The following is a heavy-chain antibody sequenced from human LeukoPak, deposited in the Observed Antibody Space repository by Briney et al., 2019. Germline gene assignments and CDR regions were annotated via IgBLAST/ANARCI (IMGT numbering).Heavy chain of an antibody. V-gene: IGHV3-23*01. CDR3: AKDLVGSSWFLNYFDY. CDR2: ISGSGGST. D-gene: IGHD6-13*01. CDR1: GFTFSSYA. J-gene: IGHJ4*02. Sequence: GGSLRLSCAASGFTFSSYAMSWVRQAPGKGLEWVSAISGSGGSTYYADSVKGRFTISRDNSKNTLYLQMNSLRAEDTAVYYCAKDLVGSSWFLNYFDYWGQGTLVTVSS.